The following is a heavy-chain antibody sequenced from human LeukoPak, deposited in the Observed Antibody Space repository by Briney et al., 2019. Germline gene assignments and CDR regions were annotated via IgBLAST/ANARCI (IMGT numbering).Heavy chain of an antibody. D-gene: IGHD4-17*01. J-gene: IGHJ4*02. CDR2: IFHSGNS. CDR1: SYSISSGSY. CDR3: ARVTYVDDMLYQYFDY. Sequence: SETLSLTCAVSSYSISSGSYWGWIRQSPGKGLEWVGSIFHSGNSYYNPSLRSRLTMSVDTSKNQFSLKLTSVTAADTALYYCARVTYVDDMLYQYFDYWGQGILVTVSS. V-gene: IGHV4-38-2*01.